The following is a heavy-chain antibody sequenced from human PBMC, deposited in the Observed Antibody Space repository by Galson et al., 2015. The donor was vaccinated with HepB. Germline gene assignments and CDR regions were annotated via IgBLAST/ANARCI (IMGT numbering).Heavy chain of an antibody. J-gene: IGHJ3*02. Sequence: SLRLSCAASGFTFSSYAMHWVRQAPGKGLEWVAFISYNGHNEYYADSVKGRFTISRDNSKNTLYLQMNSLRAEDTAVYYCAKGLGAFDIWGQGTMVTVSS. CDR2: ISYNGHNE. D-gene: IGHD5/OR15-5a*01. CDR3: AKGLGAFDI. CDR1: GFTFSSYA. V-gene: IGHV3-30-3*01.